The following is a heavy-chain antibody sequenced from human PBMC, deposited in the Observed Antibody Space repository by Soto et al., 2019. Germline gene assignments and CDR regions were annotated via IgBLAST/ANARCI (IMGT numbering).Heavy chain of an antibody. J-gene: IGHJ4*02. Sequence: GGSLRLSCPATGFTFSTCAMNWVRQAPGKGLEWVSTISGSGSTTYYADSVKGRFTISRDNFKNTLYLQMNSLRVEDTAVYYCTNSLGGLQSGPLFDYWGQGTLVTVSS. D-gene: IGHD3-16*01. V-gene: IGHV3-23*01. CDR2: ISGSGSTT. CDR1: GFTFSTCA. CDR3: TNSLGGLQSGPLFDY.